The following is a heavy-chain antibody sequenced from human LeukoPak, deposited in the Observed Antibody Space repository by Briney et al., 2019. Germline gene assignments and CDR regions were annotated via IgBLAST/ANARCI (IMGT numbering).Heavy chain of an antibody. CDR2: ISAYNGNT. CDR3: ARGLRGYSYGSDY. Sequence: ASVKVSCKASGGTFTNYAVVWVRQAPGQGLEWMGWISAYNGNTNYAQKLQGRVTMTTDTSTSTAYMELRSLRSDDTAVYYCARGLRGYSYGSDYWGQGTLVTVSS. V-gene: IGHV1-18*01. CDR1: GGTFTNYA. D-gene: IGHD5-18*01. J-gene: IGHJ4*02.